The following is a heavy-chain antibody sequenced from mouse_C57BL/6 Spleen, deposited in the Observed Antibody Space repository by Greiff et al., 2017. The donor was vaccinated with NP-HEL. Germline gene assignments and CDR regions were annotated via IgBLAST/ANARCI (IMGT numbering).Heavy chain of an antibody. V-gene: IGHV1-81*01. CDR2: IYPRSGNT. D-gene: IGHD1-1*01. CDR1: GYTFTSYG. CDR3: ARRDGSSRYYAMDY. Sequence: VKLQQSGAELARPGASVKLSCKASGYTFTSYGISWVKQRTGQGLEWIGEIYPRSGNTYYNEKFKGKATLTADKSSSTAYMELRSLTSEDSAVYFCARRDGSSRYYAMDYWGQGTSVTVSS. J-gene: IGHJ4*01.